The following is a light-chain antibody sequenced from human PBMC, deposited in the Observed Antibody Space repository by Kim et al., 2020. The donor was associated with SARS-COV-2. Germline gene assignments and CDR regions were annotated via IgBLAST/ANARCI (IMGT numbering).Light chain of an antibody. V-gene: IGLV2-8*01. CDR3: SSYAGRQNLV. J-gene: IGLJ2*01. CDR1: SSDIGGYNF. CDR2: EVN. Sequence: SVPCSCTGTSSDIGGYNFVAWYQQHPGKAPKVMIYEVNKRPSGVPDRFSGSKSGNTASLTVSGLQAEDEADYYCSSYAGRQNLVFGGGTQLTVL.